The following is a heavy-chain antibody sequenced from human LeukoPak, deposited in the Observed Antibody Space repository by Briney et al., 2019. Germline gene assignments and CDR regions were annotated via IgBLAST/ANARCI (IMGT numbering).Heavy chain of an antibody. CDR1: GFTFSSYG. D-gene: IGHD3-9*01. Sequence: GGSLRLSCAASGFTFSSYGMHWVRQAPGKGLEWVAVISYDGSNKYYADSVKGRFTISRDNSKNTLYLQMNSLRAEDTAVYYCAKETRPYDILTGQLPDYWGQGTLVTVSS. CDR2: ISYDGSNK. CDR3: AKETRPYDILTGQLPDY. V-gene: IGHV3-30*18. J-gene: IGHJ4*02.